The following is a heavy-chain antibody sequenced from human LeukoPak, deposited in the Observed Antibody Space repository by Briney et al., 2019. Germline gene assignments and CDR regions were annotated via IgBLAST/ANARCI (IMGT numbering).Heavy chain of an antibody. D-gene: IGHD3-10*01. J-gene: IGHJ4*02. CDR3: ARVGVRGTYYFDY. V-gene: IGHV4-30-2*01. Sequence: SETLSLTCAVSVDSISSGGYSWSWIRQPPGKGLEWIGYIYHSGSTYYNPSLKSGVTISVDRSKNQFSLKLSSVTAADTAVYYCARVGVRGTYYFDYWGQGTLVTVSS. CDR2: IYHSGST. CDR1: VDSISSGGYS.